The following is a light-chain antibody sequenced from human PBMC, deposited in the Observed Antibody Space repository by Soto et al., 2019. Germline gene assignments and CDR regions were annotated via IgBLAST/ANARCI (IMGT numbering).Light chain of an antibody. CDR2: ENN. Sequence: QSVLTQPPSVSAAPGQKVTISCSGSSSNIGNNYVSWYQQLPGTAPKLLIYENNKRPSWIPARFSGSKSGTSATLGITGLQTGDEDDYYCGTWDSSLSAYVFGTGTKVTVL. V-gene: IGLV1-51*02. CDR3: GTWDSSLSAYV. CDR1: SSNIGNNY. J-gene: IGLJ1*01.